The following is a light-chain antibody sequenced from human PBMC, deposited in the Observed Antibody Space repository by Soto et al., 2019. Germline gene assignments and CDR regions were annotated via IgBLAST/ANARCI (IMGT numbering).Light chain of an antibody. CDR1: QSVSSSY. CDR3: QQYGSSPPIT. Sequence: EIVLTQSPGTLSLSPGERATLSCRASQSVSSSYLAWYQQKPGQAPRLLIYGASSRATGIPDRFSGSGSGTDFTHTISRLEPEDFAVYYCQQYGSSPPITFGQGTRLEI. V-gene: IGKV3-20*01. J-gene: IGKJ5*01. CDR2: GAS.